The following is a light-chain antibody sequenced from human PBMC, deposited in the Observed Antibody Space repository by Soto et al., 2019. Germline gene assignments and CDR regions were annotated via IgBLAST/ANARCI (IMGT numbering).Light chain of an antibody. CDR1: SSDIGAGSD. CDR2: FIS. V-gene: IGLV1-40*01. Sequence: QSVLTQPPSVSGAPGQRVTISCTGSSSDIGAGSDVHWYQQLPGTAPQLLIYFISNRPSGVPYRFSGSKSGTSASLAIAGLQAEDEADYYCQSFDSSRSVWMFGAGTKLTVL. CDR3: QSFDSSRSVWM. J-gene: IGLJ3*02.